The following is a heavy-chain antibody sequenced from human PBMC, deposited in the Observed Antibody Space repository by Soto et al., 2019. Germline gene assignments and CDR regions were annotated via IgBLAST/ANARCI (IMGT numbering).Heavy chain of an antibody. Sequence: LRLSCAAFGFTVSGKKYVAWVRQPPGKGLEWVSALYDVDGTYYADSVKGRFTTSSDSSRTIVYLQIHSLRPDDTAVYFCASWQLQEHAYDIWGQGTTVTVSS. CDR2: LYDVDGT. J-gene: IGHJ3*02. CDR1: GFTVSGKKY. V-gene: IGHV3-53*01. CDR3: ASWQLQEHAYDI. D-gene: IGHD6-13*01.